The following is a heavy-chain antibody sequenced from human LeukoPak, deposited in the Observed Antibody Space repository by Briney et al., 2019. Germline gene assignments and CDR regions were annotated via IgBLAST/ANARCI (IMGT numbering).Heavy chain of an antibody. J-gene: IGHJ5*02. CDR2: IYYSGST. V-gene: IGHV4-31*03. D-gene: IGHD2-2*01. CDR3: ARDGASYCSSTSCWFDP. Sequence: SQTLSLTCTVSGGSISSGGYYWSWIRQHPGKGLEWIGYIYYSGSTYYNPSLKSRVTISVDTSKNQFSLKLSSVTAADTAVYYCARDGASYCSSTSCWFDPWGQGTLVTVFS. CDR1: GGSISSGGYY.